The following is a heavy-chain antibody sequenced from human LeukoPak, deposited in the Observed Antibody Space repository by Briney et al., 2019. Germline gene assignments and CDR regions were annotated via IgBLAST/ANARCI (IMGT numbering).Heavy chain of an antibody. Sequence: PSETLSLTCTVSGGSISSYYWSWIRQPPGKGLEWIGYIYYSGSTNYNPSLKSRVTISVDTSKNQFSLKLSSVTAADTAVYYCARSPGGWSGPNWFDPWGQGTLVTVSS. D-gene: IGHD3-10*01. V-gene: IGHV4-59*01. J-gene: IGHJ5*02. CDR1: GGSISSYY. CDR2: IYYSGST. CDR3: ARSPGGWSGPNWFDP.